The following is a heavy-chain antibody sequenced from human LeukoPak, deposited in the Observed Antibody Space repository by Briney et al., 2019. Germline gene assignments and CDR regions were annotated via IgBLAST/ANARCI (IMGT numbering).Heavy chain of an antibody. CDR1: GYTLTELS. CDR3: ARVSSWYEGVFDY. CDR2: FDPEDGET. D-gene: IGHD6-13*01. J-gene: IGHJ4*02. Sequence: ASVKVSCKVSGYTLTELSMHWVRQAPGKGLEWMGGFDPEDGETIYAQKFQGRVTITRDTSASTAYMELSSLRSEDTAVYYCARVSSWYEGVFDYWGQGTLVTVSS. V-gene: IGHV1-24*01.